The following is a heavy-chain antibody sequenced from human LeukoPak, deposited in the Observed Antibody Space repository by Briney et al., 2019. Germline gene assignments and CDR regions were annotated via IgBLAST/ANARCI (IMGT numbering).Heavy chain of an antibody. CDR2: INSDGSST. V-gene: IGHV3-74*01. CDR1: GFTLSNYW. J-gene: IGHJ6*02. Sequence: GGSLRLSCAASGFTLSNYWLHWVRQAPGKGLAWVSRINSDGSSTYYADTVKGRFTTSRDNAKNTLYLQMNSLRAEDTAVYYCARQASYGLDVWGQGTTVTVSS. CDR3: ARQASYGLDV.